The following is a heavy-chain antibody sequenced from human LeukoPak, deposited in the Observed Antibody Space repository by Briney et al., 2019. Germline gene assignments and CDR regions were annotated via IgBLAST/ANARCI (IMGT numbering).Heavy chain of an antibody. Sequence: SETLSLTCSVSGASITSYYWNWIRQFPWKGLEWIGYIHHTGKNWYNPPLQSRVTLSVDTSQSQFSLRLTSVTAADTALYFCARWQESLKAFDIWGQGTTVTVSS. J-gene: IGHJ3*02. CDR1: GASITSYY. CDR3: ARWQESLKAFDI. CDR2: IHHTGKN. D-gene: IGHD5-12*01. V-gene: IGHV4-59*01.